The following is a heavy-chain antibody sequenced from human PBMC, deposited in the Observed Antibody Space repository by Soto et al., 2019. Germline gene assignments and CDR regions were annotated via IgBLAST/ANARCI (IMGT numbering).Heavy chain of an antibody. CDR1: GYTFTNYY. J-gene: IGHJ6*02. CDR3: AKDHCTNGVCTYYYYGMDV. V-gene: IGHV1-46*01. Sequence: ASVKVSCKASGYTFTNYYMHWVRQAPGQGLEWMGVIHYSGATPTYAQKFQGRVTMARDTSTSTVYVELSSLTSEDTAVYYCAKDHCTNGVCTYYYYGMDVWGQGTTVPVSS. D-gene: IGHD2-8*01. CDR2: IHYSGATP.